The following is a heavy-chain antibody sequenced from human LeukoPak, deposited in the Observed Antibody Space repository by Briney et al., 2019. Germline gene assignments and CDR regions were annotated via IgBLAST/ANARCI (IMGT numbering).Heavy chain of an antibody. J-gene: IGHJ4*02. CDR1: GFIFSSYG. Sequence: GGSLRLSCAASGFIFSSYGMHWVRQAPGKGLEWVAFIRYDGIKKYYADSVKGRFTISRDNSKNTLYLQMNSLRAEDTAVYYCTRAPRYWGQGTLVTVSS. CDR2: IRYDGIKK. V-gene: IGHV3-30*02. CDR3: TRAPRY.